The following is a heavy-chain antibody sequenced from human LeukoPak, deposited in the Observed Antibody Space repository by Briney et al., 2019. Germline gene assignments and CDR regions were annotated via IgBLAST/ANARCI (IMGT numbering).Heavy chain of an antibody. V-gene: IGHV3-30*14. CDR3: ARGSGRDGYNLGS. D-gene: IGHD5-24*01. CDR2: ISYDGSNK. Sequence: GGSLRLSCAASGFTFSSYAMHWVRQAPGKGLEWVAVISYDGSNKYYADSVKGRFTISRDNSKNTPYLQMNSLRAEDTAVYYCARGSGRDGYNLGSWGQGTLVTVSS. J-gene: IGHJ5*01. CDR1: GFTFSSYA.